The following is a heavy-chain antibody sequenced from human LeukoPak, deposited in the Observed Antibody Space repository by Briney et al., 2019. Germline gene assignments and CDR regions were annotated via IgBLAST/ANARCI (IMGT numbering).Heavy chain of an antibody. Sequence: ASAKVSCKASGYTFTSYDINWVRQATGQGLEWMGWMNPNSGNTGYAQKFQGRVTMTRNTSISTAYMELSSLRSEDTAVYYCARKWGCSGGSCYSGWFDPWGQGTLVTVSS. CDR3: ARKWGCSGGSCYSGWFDP. D-gene: IGHD2-15*01. CDR2: MNPNSGNT. J-gene: IGHJ5*02. CDR1: GYTFTSYD. V-gene: IGHV1-8*01.